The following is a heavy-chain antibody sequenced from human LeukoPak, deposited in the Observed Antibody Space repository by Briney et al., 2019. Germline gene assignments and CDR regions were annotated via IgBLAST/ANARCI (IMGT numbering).Heavy chain of an antibody. D-gene: IGHD3-9*01. CDR2: ISGNGGDI. V-gene: IGHV3-11*04. J-gene: IGHJ4*02. CDR1: GFTFSDNY. CDR3: ARQVGILTGYSLDY. Sequence: GGSLRLSCAASGFTFSDNYMTWVRQAPGKGLEWLSYISGNGGDIQYADSVKGRFTVSRDNSKNTLYLQMNSLRAEDTAVYYCARQVGILTGYSLDYWGQGTLVTVSS.